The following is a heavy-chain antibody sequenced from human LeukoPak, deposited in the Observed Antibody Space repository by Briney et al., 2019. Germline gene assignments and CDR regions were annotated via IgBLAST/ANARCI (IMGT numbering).Heavy chain of an antibody. D-gene: IGHD3-10*01. CDR1: GYTFTGYY. CDR3: ARVTHGSGSYFDY. V-gene: IGHV1-2*02. CDR2: INPNSGGT. Sequence: GASVKVSCKASGYTFTGYYMHWVRQAPGQGLEWMGWINPNSGGTNYAQKFRGRVTMTRDTSISTAYMELSRLRSDDTAVYYCARVTHGSGSYFDYWGQGTLVTVSS. J-gene: IGHJ4*02.